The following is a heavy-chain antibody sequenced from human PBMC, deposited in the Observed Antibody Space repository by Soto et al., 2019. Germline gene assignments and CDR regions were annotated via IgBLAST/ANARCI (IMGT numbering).Heavy chain of an antibody. Sequence: GASVKVSCKASGGTFSSYAISWVRQAPGQGLEWMGGIIPIFGTANYAQKFQGRVTITADESASTAYMELNSLRAEDTAVYYCARDEYYDILTGYPRALFDYWGQGTLVTVSS. V-gene: IGHV1-69*13. D-gene: IGHD3-9*01. CDR2: IIPIFGTA. J-gene: IGHJ4*02. CDR1: GGTFSSYA. CDR3: ARDEYYDILTGYPRALFDY.